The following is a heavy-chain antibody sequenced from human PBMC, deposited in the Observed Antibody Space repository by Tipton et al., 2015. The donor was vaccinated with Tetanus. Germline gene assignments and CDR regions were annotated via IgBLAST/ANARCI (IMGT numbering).Heavy chain of an antibody. D-gene: IGHD3-10*01. J-gene: IGHJ4*02. CDR1: DGSFSAYY. Sequence: TLSLTCDVYDGSFSAYYWTWIRQPPGKGLEWIGEINHTGSTDYNPSLRRRVTISIGTSNNQFSLKLNSVTAADTAVYYCARLREIVSRSGWAFDYWGQGILVTVSS. CDR3: ARLREIVSRSGWAFDY. CDR2: INHTGST. V-gene: IGHV4-34*01.